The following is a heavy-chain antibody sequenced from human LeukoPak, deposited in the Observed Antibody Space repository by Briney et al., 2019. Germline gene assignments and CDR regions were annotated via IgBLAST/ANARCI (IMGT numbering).Heavy chain of an antibody. D-gene: IGHD6-19*01. J-gene: IGHJ4*02. CDR1: GFTFSSYE. V-gene: IGHV3-48*03. Sequence: GGSLRLPRAASGFTFSSYEMNWVRQAPGKGLEWVSYISSGSTIYDADSVKGRFTISRDNAKNSLYLQMNSLRAEDTAVYYCARESIAVAGAPFDYWGQGTLVTVSS. CDR3: ARESIAVAGAPFDY. CDR2: ISSGSTI.